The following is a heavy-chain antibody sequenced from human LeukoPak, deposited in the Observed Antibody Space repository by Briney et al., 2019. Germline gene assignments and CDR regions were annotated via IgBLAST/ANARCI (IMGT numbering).Heavy chain of an antibody. CDR2: IYYSGST. V-gene: IGHV4-39*07. J-gene: IGHJ5*02. CDR3: ARAPAIAAKARWFDP. Sequence: SETLSLTCTVSGGSISSSSYYWGWIRQPPGKGLEWIGSIYYSGSTYYNPSLKSRVTISVDTSKNQFSLKLSSVTAADTAVYYCARAPAIAAKARWFDPWGQGTLVTVSS. D-gene: IGHD6-6*01. CDR1: GGSISSSSYY.